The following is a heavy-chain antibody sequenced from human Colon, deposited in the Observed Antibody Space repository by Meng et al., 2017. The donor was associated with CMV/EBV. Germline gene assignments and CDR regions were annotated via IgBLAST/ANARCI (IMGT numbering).Heavy chain of an antibody. CDR1: GGSFSGYY. J-gene: IGHJ4*02. Sequence: SETLSLTCAVYGGSFSGYYWSWIRQPPGKGLEWIGEINHSGSTNYNPSLKSRVTISVDTSKNQFSLKLSSVTAADTAVYYCARQGGASPTTGVFWGQGILVTVSS. CDR3: ARQGGASPTTGVF. V-gene: IGHV4-34*01. CDR2: INHSGST. D-gene: IGHD1-26*01.